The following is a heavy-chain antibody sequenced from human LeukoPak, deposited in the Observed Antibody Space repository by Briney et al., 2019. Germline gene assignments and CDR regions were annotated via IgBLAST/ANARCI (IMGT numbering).Heavy chain of an antibody. J-gene: IGHJ4*02. Sequence: ASVKVSCKASGYTFTGYYMHWMRQAPGQGLEWMGWINPNSGGTNYAQKFQGRVTMTRDTSISTAYMELSRLRSDDTAVYYCARFRTGTDGYYFDYWGQGTLVTVSS. D-gene: IGHD1-7*01. V-gene: IGHV1-2*02. CDR2: INPNSGGT. CDR3: ARFRTGTDGYYFDY. CDR1: GYTFTGYY.